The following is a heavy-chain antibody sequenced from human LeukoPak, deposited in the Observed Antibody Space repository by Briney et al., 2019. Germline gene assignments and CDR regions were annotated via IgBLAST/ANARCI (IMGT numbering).Heavy chain of an antibody. D-gene: IGHD1-26*01. CDR1: GYSNSSGYF. CDR2: MYRDRTT. CDR3: ARTQSSGIVGATTQFDY. Sequence: SETLCLTCAVSGYSNSSGYFWGWIRQPPGKGLEWIGSMYRDRTTYYNPSLKGRVTISVDTSNNQFSLTLSSVTAADTAVSYCARTQSSGIVGATTQFDYWGQGTLVTVSS. V-gene: IGHV4-38-2*01. J-gene: IGHJ4*02.